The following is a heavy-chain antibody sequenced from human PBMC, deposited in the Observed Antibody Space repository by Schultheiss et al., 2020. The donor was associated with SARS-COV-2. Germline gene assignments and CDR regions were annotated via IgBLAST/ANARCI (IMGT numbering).Heavy chain of an antibody. D-gene: IGHD5-18*01. J-gene: IGHJ4*02. CDR3: ARDTWRTTAMVIPDY. CDR2: ISSSSSTI. CDR1: GFTFSNAW. V-gene: IGHV3-48*01. Sequence: GGSLRLSCAASGFTFSNAWMSWVRQAPGKGLEWVSYISSSSSTIYYADSVKGRFTISRDNSKNTLYLQMNSLRAEDTAVYYCARDTWRTTAMVIPDYWGQGTLVTVSS.